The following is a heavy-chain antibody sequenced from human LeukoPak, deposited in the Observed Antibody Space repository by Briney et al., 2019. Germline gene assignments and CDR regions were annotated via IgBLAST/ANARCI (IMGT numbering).Heavy chain of an antibody. CDR3: ARLDSTRITIFGVVLGWFDP. CDR2: IYYSGST. Sequence: PSETLSLTCTVSGGSISSYYWSWIRQPPGKGLEWIGYIYYSGSTNYNPSLKSRVTISVDTSKNQFSLKLSSATAADTAVYYCARLDSTRITIFGVVLGWFDPWGQGTLVTVSS. D-gene: IGHD3-3*01. V-gene: IGHV4-59*08. J-gene: IGHJ5*02. CDR1: GGSISSYY.